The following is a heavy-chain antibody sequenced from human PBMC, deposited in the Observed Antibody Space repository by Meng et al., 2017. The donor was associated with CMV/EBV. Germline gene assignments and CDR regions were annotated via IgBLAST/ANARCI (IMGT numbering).Heavy chain of an antibody. D-gene: IGHD3-22*01. Sequence: HVQLQQWGEGLLKPSGPLSLTVAGYGGSFRGYDWSWIRQPPGKGLEWIGEINHSGSTNYNPSLKSRVTISVDTSKNQFSLKLSSVTAADTAVYYCARVWDSGWDYWGQGTLVTVSS. CDR2: INHSGST. V-gene: IGHV4-34*01. CDR1: GGSFRGYD. CDR3: ARVWDSGWDY. J-gene: IGHJ4*02.